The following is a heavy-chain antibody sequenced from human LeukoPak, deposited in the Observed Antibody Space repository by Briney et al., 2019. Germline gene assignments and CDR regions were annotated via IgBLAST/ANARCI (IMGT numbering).Heavy chain of an antibody. CDR1: GDSIKNYY. CDR3: ARGSYGSGSYYVVDFDY. CDR2: IYHSGNT. V-gene: IGHV4-59*01. J-gene: IGHJ4*02. D-gene: IGHD3-10*01. Sequence: PSETLSLTCTVPGDSIKNYYWSWIRQSPGKGLEWIGYIYHSGNTNYSPSLKSRLTMSIDTSKNQFSLNLNSVTAADTAVYYCARGSYGSGSYYVVDFDYWGQGTLVTVSS.